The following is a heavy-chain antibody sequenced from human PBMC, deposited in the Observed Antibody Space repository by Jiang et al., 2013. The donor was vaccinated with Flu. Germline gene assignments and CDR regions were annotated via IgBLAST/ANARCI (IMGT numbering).Heavy chain of an antibody. CDR1: GGSISSSSYY. V-gene: IGHV4-39*01. CDR2: IYYSGST. CDR3: ARTMIVTGAFDI. J-gene: IGHJ3*02. D-gene: IGHD3-22*01. Sequence: GPGLVKPSETLSLTCTVSGGSISSSSYYWGWIRQPPGKGLEWIGSIYYSGSTYYNPSLKSRVTISVDTSKNQFSLKLSPVTAADTAVYYCARTMIVTGAFDIWGQGTMVTVSS.